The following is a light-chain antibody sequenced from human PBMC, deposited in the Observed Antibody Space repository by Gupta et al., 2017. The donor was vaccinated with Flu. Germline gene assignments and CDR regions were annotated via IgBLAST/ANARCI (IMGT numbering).Light chain of an antibody. J-gene: IGKJ3*01. V-gene: IGKV3-20*01. CDR2: GAS. CDR1: QSVSSSY. Sequence: EIVLTQSPGTLSLPPGERATLSCRASQSVSSSYLAWYQQKPGQAPRLLIYGASSRATGIPDRFSGSGSGTDFTLTISRLEPEDFAVYYCQQDGSSPLTFGHGTKVDI. CDR3: QQDGSSPLT.